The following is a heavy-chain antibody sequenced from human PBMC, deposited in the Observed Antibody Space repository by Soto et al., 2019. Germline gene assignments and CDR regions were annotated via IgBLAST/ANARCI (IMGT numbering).Heavy chain of an antibody. Sequence: QVQLVQSGAEVKKPGSSVKVSCKASGGTFSSYTISWVRQAPGQGLEWMGRIIPILGIANYAQKFQGRVTITADKFTSRAYMELSSLRSEDTAVYYCAWFGELLYGMDVWGQGTTVTVSS. CDR3: AWFGELLYGMDV. CDR2: IIPILGIA. J-gene: IGHJ6*02. CDR1: GGTFSSYT. D-gene: IGHD3-10*01. V-gene: IGHV1-69*02.